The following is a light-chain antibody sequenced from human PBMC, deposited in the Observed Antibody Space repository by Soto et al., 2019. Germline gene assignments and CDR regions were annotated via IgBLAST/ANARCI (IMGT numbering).Light chain of an antibody. V-gene: IGKV3-11*01. CDR1: QSVSSY. Sequence: EMVLTQSPATLSLCLGQRDTLSCRAIQSVSSYLAWSQQKPGQAPRLLTYDASSRATGIPARFSGSGSGTDFSLTISSLVPEDFAVYYCQQRSNWTLSITFGQGTRLEIK. CDR2: DAS. CDR3: QQRSNWTLSIT. J-gene: IGKJ5*01.